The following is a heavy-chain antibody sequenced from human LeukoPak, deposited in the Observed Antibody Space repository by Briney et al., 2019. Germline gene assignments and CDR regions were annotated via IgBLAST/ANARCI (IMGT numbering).Heavy chain of an antibody. V-gene: IGHV5-51*01. J-gene: IGHJ3*02. CDR1: GYNFTTYW. Sequence: GESLKISCKGSGYNFTTYWIGWVRQMPGKGLEWMGMIYPVDSKTRYSPSFQGQVTISADKSISTAYLQWSSLKASDTAMYYCARRYDYVWGSYRLGAFDIWGQGTMVTVSS. CDR2: IYPVDSKT. D-gene: IGHD3-16*02. CDR3: ARRYDYVWGSYRLGAFDI.